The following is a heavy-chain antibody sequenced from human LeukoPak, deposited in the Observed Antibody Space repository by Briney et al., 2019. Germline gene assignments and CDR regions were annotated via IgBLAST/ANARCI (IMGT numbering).Heavy chain of an antibody. J-gene: IGHJ4*02. D-gene: IGHD5-12*01. V-gene: IGHV1-69*13. CDR2: IIPILGTA. CDR1: GGTFSSYA. CDR3: ARVERYSGYDLLGYFDY. Sequence: SVKVSCKASGGTFSSYAISWVRQAPGQGLEWMGGIIPILGTANYAQKFQGRVTITADESTSTAYMELRSLRSDDTAVYYCARVERYSGYDLLGYFDYWGQGTLVTVSS.